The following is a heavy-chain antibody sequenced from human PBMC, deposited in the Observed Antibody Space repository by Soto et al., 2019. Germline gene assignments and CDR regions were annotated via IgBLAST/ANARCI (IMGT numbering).Heavy chain of an antibody. CDR3: ATQSPAFDY. J-gene: IGHJ4*02. V-gene: IGHV1-18*01. CDR1: GYTFTSYG. Sequence: QVQLVQSGPEVKKPGASVKVSCKTSGYTFTSYGISWVRQAPGQGLEWMGWISTYKGNTNYAQKLQGRVTMTTDTSTSTAYMELRSLTSADTAVYYCATQSPAFDYWGQGTLVTVSS. CDR2: ISTYKGNT.